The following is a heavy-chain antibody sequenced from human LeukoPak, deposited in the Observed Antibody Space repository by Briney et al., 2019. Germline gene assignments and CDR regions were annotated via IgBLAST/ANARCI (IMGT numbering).Heavy chain of an antibody. Sequence: PGGSLRLSCAASGFTFSNYSMNWVRQAPGKGLEWVSRISTTSSTIYYADSVKGRFTISRDNAKNTLYLQMNSLRADDTAVYYCARGAYCSGGRCPGAFDIWGQGTMVTVSS. CDR2: ISTTSSTI. D-gene: IGHD2-15*01. CDR3: ARGAYCSGGRCPGAFDI. CDR1: GFTFSNYS. V-gene: IGHV3-48*01. J-gene: IGHJ3*02.